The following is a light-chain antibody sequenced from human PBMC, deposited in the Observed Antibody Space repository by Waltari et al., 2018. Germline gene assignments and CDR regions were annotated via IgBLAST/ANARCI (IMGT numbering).Light chain of an antibody. J-gene: IGLJ2*01. CDR2: RVG. Sequence: QSALTQPPSASGSPGQSVTISCTGTSRDVSGFDYAPWYQQPPGKAPRLMIYRVGQRPSGVPDRFSGSKSGNTASLSVSGLQVEDEADYYCSSFAGSSQMLFGGGTKLTVL. CDR3: SSFAGSSQML. CDR1: SRDVSGFDY. V-gene: IGLV2-8*01.